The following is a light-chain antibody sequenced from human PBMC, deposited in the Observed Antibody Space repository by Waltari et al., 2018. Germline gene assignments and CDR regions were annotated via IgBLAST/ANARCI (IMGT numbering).Light chain of an antibody. CDR3: QSYDNDNVV. Sequence: NFILTQTHSVSESPGKTVTISCTRSSGSIGSSYVQWYQQRPGSAPTTVLYEDYQRPSGVRERFSGSIDSSSNSAYVTISGLKPEDEADYYCQSYDNDNVVFGGGTRLTVL. CDR2: EDY. CDR1: SGSIGSSY. J-gene: IGLJ3*02. V-gene: IGLV6-57*03.